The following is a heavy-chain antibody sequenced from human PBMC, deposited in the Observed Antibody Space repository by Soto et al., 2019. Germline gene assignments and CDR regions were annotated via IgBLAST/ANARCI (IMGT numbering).Heavy chain of an antibody. CDR2: IYYSGRS. V-gene: IGHV4-39*01. J-gene: IGHJ4*02. CDR1: GGSITSSSYY. D-gene: IGHD4-17*01. CDR3: ARQRTTVVTQAYFDH. Sequence: SSETLSLTCTVSGGSITSSSYYWGWLRQPPGEGLEWIGGIYYSGRSYYNPSLKSRVTMSVDTSKNQFSLPLNSVTAADAAVYYCARQRTTVVTQAYFDHWGQGTLVTVSS.